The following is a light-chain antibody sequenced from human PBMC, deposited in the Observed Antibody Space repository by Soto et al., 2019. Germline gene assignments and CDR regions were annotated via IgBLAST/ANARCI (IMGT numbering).Light chain of an antibody. CDR1: QSISSW. Sequence: DIQMTQSPSTLSASVGDRVTITCRASQSISSWLAWYQQKPGKAPKVLIYKASSLESGVPSRFSGSGSETEFTLTISSLQPDDFATYYCQQYYSYPWTFGQGTKVEIK. CDR3: QQYYSYPWT. V-gene: IGKV1-5*03. CDR2: KAS. J-gene: IGKJ1*01.